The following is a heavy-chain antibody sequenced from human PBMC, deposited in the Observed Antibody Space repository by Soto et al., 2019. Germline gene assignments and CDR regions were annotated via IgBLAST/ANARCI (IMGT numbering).Heavy chain of an antibody. CDR3: ARLYSFSSSEYFDF. CDR2: IYPDDSDT. J-gene: IGHJ4*02. CDR1: GYSFTSYW. Sequence: LGESLKISCKGSGYSFTSYWIGWVRQMPGNGLEWMGVIYPDDSDTRYSPSFQGLVTISADKSISTAYLQWSSLKASDTAMYYSARLYSFSSSEYFDFWGQGSLVTVSS. D-gene: IGHD6-13*01. V-gene: IGHV5-51*01.